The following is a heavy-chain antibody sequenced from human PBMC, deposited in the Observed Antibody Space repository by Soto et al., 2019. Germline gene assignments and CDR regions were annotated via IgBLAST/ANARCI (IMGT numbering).Heavy chain of an antibody. CDR1: GFTFSSYG. V-gene: IGHV3-30*18. D-gene: IGHD3-9*01. CDR2: ISYDGSNK. Sequence: GGSLRLSCAASGFTFSSYGMHWVRQAPGKGLEWVAVISYDGSNKYYADSVKGRFTISRDNSKITLYLQMNSLRAEDTAVYYCAKDARDLRYFDWYIYYYYGMDVWGQGTTVTVSS. J-gene: IGHJ6*02. CDR3: AKDARDLRYFDWYIYYYYGMDV.